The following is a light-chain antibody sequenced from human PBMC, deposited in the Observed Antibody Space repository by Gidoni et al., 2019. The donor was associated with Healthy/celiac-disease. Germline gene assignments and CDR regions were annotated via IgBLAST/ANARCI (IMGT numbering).Light chain of an antibody. CDR2: LGS. CDR1: QSLRHSNGYNY. CDR3: LQALQTPVT. Sequence: DMVMTQSPLSLPVTPGGPASISCRSSQSLRHSNGYNYLDWYLQKPGQSPQLLIYLGSNRASGVPDRFSGSGSGTDFTLKISRVEAEDVGVYYCLQALQTPVTFGQGTRLEIK. J-gene: IGKJ5*01. V-gene: IGKV2-28*01.